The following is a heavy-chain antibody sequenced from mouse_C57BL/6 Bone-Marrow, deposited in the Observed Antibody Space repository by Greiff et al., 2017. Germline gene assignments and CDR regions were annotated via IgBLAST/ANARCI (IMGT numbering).Heavy chain of an antibody. V-gene: IGHV2-9-1*01. CDR3: ARCYDGGPYWYFDV. CDR2: IWTGGGT. D-gene: IGHD2-12*01. CDR1: GFSLTSYA. Sequence: VQRVESGPGLVAPSQSLSITCTVSGFSLTSYAISWVRQPPGKGLEWLGVIWTGGGTNYNSALKSRLSISKDNSKSQVFLKMNSLQTDDTARYYCARCYDGGPYWYFDVWGTGTTVTVSS. J-gene: IGHJ1*03.